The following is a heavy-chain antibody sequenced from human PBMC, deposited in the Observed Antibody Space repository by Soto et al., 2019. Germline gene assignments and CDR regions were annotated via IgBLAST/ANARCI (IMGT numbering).Heavy chain of an antibody. J-gene: IGHJ1*01. CDR1: GFTFSDYA. CDR2: IRSNGINT. V-gene: IGHV3-64D*06. Sequence: GGSVGLACSASGFTFSDYAIHWVRQAPGKGLEYVSAIRSNGINTDYADSVKGRFTISRDNSKNTVSLQMSSLRAEDTAVYYCVQLTTTYSDFCGQGTLVTVSS. CDR3: VQLTTTYSDF. D-gene: IGHD3-3*01.